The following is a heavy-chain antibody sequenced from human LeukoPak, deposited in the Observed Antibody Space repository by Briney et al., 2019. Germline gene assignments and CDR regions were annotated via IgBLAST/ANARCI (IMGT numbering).Heavy chain of an antibody. J-gene: IGHJ5*02. CDR1: GFTFSSYA. CDR2: ISYDGSNK. CDR3: AKAVMVRGVMGP. Sequence: PGGSLRLSCAASGFTFSSYAMHWVRQAPGKGLEWVAVISYDGSNKYYADSVKGRFTISRDNSKNTLYLQMNSLRAEDTAVYYCAKAVMVRGVMGPWGQGTLVTVSS. V-gene: IGHV3-30*04. D-gene: IGHD3-10*01.